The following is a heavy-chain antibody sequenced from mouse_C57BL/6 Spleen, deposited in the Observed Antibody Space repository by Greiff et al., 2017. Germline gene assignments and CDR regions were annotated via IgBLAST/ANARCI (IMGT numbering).Heavy chain of an antibody. CDR3: ARSRILRGWFAY. J-gene: IGHJ3*01. CDR1: GYTFTSYW. Sequence: QVKLQQPGAALVRPGSSVKLSCKASGYTFTSYWMAWVKQRPGQGLAWIGTIYPSDSETHYNQQFKDKATLTVDKSSSTAYMQLSSLTSEDSAVYYCARSRILRGWFAYWGQGTLVNVSA. CDR2: IYPSDSET. D-gene: IGHD2-4*01. V-gene: IGHV1-61*01.